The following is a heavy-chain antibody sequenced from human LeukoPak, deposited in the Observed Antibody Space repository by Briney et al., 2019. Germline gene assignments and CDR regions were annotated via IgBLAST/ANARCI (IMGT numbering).Heavy chain of an antibody. CDR2: ISSSSSYI. CDR3: ARVYYDFWSGYSHTNYFDY. D-gene: IGHD3-3*01. Sequence: GGSLRLSCAASGFTFSSYGMHWVRQAPGKGLEWVSSISSSSSYIYYADSVKGRFTISRDNAKNSLYLQMNSLRAEDTAVYYCARVYYDFWSGYSHTNYFDYWGQGTLVTVSS. V-gene: IGHV3-21*01. CDR1: GFTFSSYG. J-gene: IGHJ4*02.